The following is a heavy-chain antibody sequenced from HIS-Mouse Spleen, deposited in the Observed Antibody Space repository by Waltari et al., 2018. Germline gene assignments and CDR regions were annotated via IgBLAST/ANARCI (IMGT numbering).Heavy chain of an antibody. D-gene: IGHD7-27*01. V-gene: IGHV4-39*01. Sequence: QLQLQESGPGLVKPSETLSLTCTVPGGSISSSSYSWGWIRQPPGKGLDWIGRIYYSGSTYYNPSLKSRVTISVDTSKNQFSLKLSSVTAADTAVYYCARPTGEYAFDIWGQGTMVTVSS. CDR3: ARPTGEYAFDI. J-gene: IGHJ3*02. CDR1: GGSISSSSYS. CDR2: IYYSGST.